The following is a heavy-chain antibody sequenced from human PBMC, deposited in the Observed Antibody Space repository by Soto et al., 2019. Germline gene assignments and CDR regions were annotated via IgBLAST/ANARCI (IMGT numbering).Heavy chain of an antibody. Sequence: QVQLQESGPGLVKPSQTLSLTCTVSGASISTGGYYWSWIRQHPGKGLEWIGYIYYSGSTYYNPSLKRRVTISVDTSKNQCSLKLSSVTAADTAVYYCAREGPPGYGMDVWGQGTTVTVSS. CDR1: GASISTGGYY. J-gene: IGHJ6*02. CDR3: AREGPPGYGMDV. CDR2: IYYSGST. V-gene: IGHV4-31*03.